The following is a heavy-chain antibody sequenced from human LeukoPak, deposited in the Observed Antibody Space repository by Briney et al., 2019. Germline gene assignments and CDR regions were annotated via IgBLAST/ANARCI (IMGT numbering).Heavy chain of an antibody. CDR2: IYYSGAT. V-gene: IGHV4-39*01. J-gene: IGHJ4*02. CDR1: GGSIISSPHY. Sequence: SETLSLTCSVSGGSIISSPHYWSWIRQPPGKGLEYIGNIYYSGATYYNPSLKSRVTISVDTSNNQFSLELRSVTAADTAVYYCARRGHSSSSGGFDYWGQGTLVTASS. D-gene: IGHD6-6*01. CDR3: ARRGHSSSSGGFDY.